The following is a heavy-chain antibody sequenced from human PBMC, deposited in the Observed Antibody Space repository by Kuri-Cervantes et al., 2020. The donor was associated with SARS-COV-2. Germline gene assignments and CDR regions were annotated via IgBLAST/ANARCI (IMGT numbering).Heavy chain of an antibody. V-gene: IGHV4-34*01. Sequence: SQTLSLTCAVYGGSFSGYYWSWIRQPPGKGLEWIGEINHSGSTNYNPSLKSRVTISVDTSKNQFSLKLSSVTAADTAVYYYARPGYCSSTSCYNNWFDPWGQGTLVTVSS. CDR1: GGSFSGYY. J-gene: IGHJ5*02. D-gene: IGHD2-2*02. CDR2: INHSGST. CDR3: ARPGYCSSTSCYNNWFDP.